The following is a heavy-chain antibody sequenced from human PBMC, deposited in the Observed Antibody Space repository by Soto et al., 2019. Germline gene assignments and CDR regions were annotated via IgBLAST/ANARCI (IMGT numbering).Heavy chain of an antibody. CDR1: GFTFSSYW. CDR2: IKSDGTSP. J-gene: IGHJ6*03. Sequence: EMQLVESGGDLVQPGGSLSLSCATSGFTFSSYWLHWVLQAPGKGLVWVSRIKSDGTSPTYADSVKGRFTISRDDAKNTLNLQMSGLRAYDTTIYYCTSAAKYYDMDVLCKGTTVTLSS. CDR3: TSAAKYYDMDV. V-gene: IGHV3-74*01.